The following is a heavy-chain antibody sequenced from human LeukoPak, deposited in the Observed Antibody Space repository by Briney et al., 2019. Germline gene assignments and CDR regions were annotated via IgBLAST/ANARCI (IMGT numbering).Heavy chain of an antibody. CDR1: GYTFTGYY. Sequence: ASVKVSCKASGYTFTGYYVHWVRQAPGQGLEWMGWTNPNSGGTNYAQKFQGRVTMTRDTSISTAYMELSSLRSDDTAVYYCATGGYCSSTSCYMPFDYWGQGTLVTVSS. D-gene: IGHD2-2*02. V-gene: IGHV1-2*02. CDR2: TNPNSGGT. CDR3: ATGGYCSSTSCYMPFDY. J-gene: IGHJ4*02.